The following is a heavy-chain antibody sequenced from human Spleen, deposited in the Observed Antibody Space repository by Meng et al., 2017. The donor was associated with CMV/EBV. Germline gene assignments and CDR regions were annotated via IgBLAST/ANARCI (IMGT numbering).Heavy chain of an antibody. CDR1: GGSISSYY. V-gene: IGHV3-23*03. CDR3: AKARTGGSGYYYYYGLDV. J-gene: IGHJ6*02. Sequence: ETLSLTCTVSGGSISSYYWSWIRQPPGKGLEWVSVIYSGGGNTDYADSVKGRFTISRDNSKNTVDMEMNSLRVEDTAVYYCAKARTGGSGYYYYYGLDVWGQGTTVTVSS. D-gene: IGHD3-16*01. CDR2: IYSGGGNT.